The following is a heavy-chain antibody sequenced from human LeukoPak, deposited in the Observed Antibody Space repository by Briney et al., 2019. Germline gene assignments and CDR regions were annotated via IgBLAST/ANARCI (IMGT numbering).Heavy chain of an antibody. Sequence: GGSLRLSCAASGFTFSSYSMNWVRQAPGKGLEWVSSISSSSSYIYYADSVKGRFTISRDNAENSLYLQMNSLRAEDTAVYYCARTALGGDVDYWGQGTLVTVSS. CDR2: ISSSSSYI. CDR1: GFTFSSYS. V-gene: IGHV3-21*01. D-gene: IGHD3-16*01. J-gene: IGHJ4*02. CDR3: ARTALGGDVDY.